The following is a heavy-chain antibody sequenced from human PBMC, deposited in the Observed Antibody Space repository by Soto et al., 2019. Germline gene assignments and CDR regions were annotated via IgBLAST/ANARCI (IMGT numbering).Heavy chain of an antibody. J-gene: IGHJ4*02. Sequence: QVQLVESGGGVVQPGRSLRLSFAASGFTFSRYGMHWVRHAPGKGLEWVAVISYDGSNEYYADSVKGRFTITRDNGKNTLKLQMNSLRAEETAVCYCAKLGAGVVDVDYWGQGTLVTVSS. D-gene: IGHD2-15*01. CDR3: AKLGAGVVDVDY. CDR2: ISYDGSNE. CDR1: GFTFSRYG. V-gene: IGHV3-30*18.